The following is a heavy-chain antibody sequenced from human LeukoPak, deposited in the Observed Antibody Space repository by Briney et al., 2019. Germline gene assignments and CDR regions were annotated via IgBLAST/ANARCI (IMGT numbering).Heavy chain of an antibody. Sequence: SETLSLTCTVSGGSISSSSYYWGWIRQPPGKGLEWIGSIYYSGSTYYNPSLKSRVTISVDTSKNQFSLKLSSVTAADTAVYYCARVGFGIVASYWGQGTLVTVSS. V-gene: IGHV4-39*07. CDR2: IYYSGST. D-gene: IGHD1-26*01. CDR1: GGSISSSSYY. J-gene: IGHJ4*02. CDR3: ARVGFGIVASY.